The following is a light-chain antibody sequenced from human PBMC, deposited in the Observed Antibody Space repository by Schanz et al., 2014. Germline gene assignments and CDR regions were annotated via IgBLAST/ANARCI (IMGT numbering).Light chain of an antibody. CDR1: SSDVGAYNY. Sequence: QSALTQPASVSGSPGQSITISCTGTSSDVGAYNYVSWYQQHPGKAPKLMIYEVSKRPSGVPDRFSGSKSGNTASLTISGLQADDEADYYCSSYTSSSTWVFGGGTKLTVL. V-gene: IGLV2-14*01. CDR3: SSYTSSSTWV. CDR2: EVS. J-gene: IGLJ3*02.